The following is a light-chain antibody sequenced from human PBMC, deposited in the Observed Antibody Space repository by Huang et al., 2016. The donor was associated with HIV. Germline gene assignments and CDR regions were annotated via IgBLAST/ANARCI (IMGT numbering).Light chain of an antibody. V-gene: IGKV3-20*01. Sequence: EIVLTQSPGTLSLSQGERATLSCRASQSVSTSYLAWYQQKPGQAPRLLIYGASSSATGIPDRFSGSGSGTDFTLTISRLEPDDFAVYYCQQYGSSLYTFGQGTKLEIK. CDR2: GAS. CDR3: QQYGSSLYT. J-gene: IGKJ2*01. CDR1: QSVSTSY.